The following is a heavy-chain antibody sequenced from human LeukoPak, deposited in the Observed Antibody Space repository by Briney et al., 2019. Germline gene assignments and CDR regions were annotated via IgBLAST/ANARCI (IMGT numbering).Heavy chain of an antibody. V-gene: IGHV3-33*01. J-gene: IGHJ4*02. CDR1: GFTFSTYA. D-gene: IGHD3-22*01. CDR3: ARDYGYSPFDY. CDR2: IWDNGRNE. Sequence: GGSLRLSCAASGFTFSTYAMHWVRQAQDKGLEWVALIWDNGRNEDYADSVKGRFTISRDNSKNTLYLQMNNLRAEDTAVYYCARDYGYSPFDYWGQGTLVAVSS.